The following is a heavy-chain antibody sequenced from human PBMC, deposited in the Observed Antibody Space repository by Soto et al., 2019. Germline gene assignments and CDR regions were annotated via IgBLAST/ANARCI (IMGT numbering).Heavy chain of an antibody. V-gene: IGHV4-30-4*01. D-gene: IGHD4-17*01. J-gene: IGHJ4*02. CDR1: GGSISSGDYY. Sequence: PSETLSLTCTVSGGSISSGDYYWSWVRQPPGKGLEWIGSIYYSGATYYNPSLKSRITMSVDTSKNQFSLRLTSVTAADTAVYYCARLYGWAPDYWGQGTLVTVSS. CDR2: IYYSGAT. CDR3: ARLYGWAPDY.